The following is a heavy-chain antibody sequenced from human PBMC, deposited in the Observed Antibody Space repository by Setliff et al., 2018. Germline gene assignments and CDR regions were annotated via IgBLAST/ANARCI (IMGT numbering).Heavy chain of an antibody. Sequence: SETLSLTCTVSGGSVSSGSYYWSWIRQPPGKGLEWIGYIHYSGSTNYNPSLRSRVTISVDTSKNQFSLKLSTVTAADTAVYYCARGETSSGWCIYYYYYMDVWGKGTTVTVSS. CDR2: IHYSGST. V-gene: IGHV4-61*01. CDR1: GGSVSSGSYY. D-gene: IGHD6-19*01. J-gene: IGHJ6*03. CDR3: ARGETSSGWCIYYYYYMDV.